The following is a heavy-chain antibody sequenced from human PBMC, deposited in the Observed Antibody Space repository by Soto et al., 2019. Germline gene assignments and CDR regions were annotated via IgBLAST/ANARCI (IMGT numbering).Heavy chain of an antibody. D-gene: IGHD2-2*01. J-gene: IGHJ4*02. V-gene: IGHV4-4*02. CDR3: ARRPLYCSSTRCPYGGNFDY. CDR2: IFHSGST. Sequence: QVQLQESGPGLVKPSGTLSLTCAVSGGSISSTNWWSWVRQPPGKGLEWIGEIFHSGSTHYNPCLKRRVTISVDKSKDQFSLTLSSVTAADTVVYYCARRPLYCSSTRCPYGGNFDYWGQGTLVTVSS. CDR1: GGSISSTNW.